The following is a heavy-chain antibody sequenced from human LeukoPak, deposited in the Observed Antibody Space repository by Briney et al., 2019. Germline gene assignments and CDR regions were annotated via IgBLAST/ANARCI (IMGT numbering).Heavy chain of an antibody. D-gene: IGHD3-22*01. CDR2: IKQDGSEK. CDR3: ARGGPYYYDSSGYFDY. V-gene: IGHV3-7*01. J-gene: IGHJ4*02. Sequence: GGSLRLSCAASGFTFSSYWMSWVRQAPGKGLEWVANIKQDGSEKYYVDSVEGRFTISRDNAKNSLYLQMNSLRAEDTAVYYCARGGPYYYDSSGYFDYWGQGTLVTVSS. CDR1: GFTFSSYW.